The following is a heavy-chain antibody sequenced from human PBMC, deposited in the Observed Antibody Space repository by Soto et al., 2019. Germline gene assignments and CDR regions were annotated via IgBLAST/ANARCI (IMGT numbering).Heavy chain of an antibody. Sequence: QVQLVESGGGVVQPGRSLRLSCAASGFTFNTYGMHWVRQAPGKGLEWVAVISFDGKIKYYADSVKGRFTISRDNSKNTLYLQMDSLRAEDMAVYYCAQVSERSMSTFGGVIAYWGQGTLVTVSS. CDR3: AQVSERSMSTFGGVIAY. D-gene: IGHD3-16*02. J-gene: IGHJ4*02. CDR1: GFTFNTYG. CDR2: ISFDGKIK. V-gene: IGHV3-30*18.